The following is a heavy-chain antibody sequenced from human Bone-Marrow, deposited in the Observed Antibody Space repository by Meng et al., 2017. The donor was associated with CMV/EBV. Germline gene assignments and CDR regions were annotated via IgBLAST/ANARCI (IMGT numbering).Heavy chain of an antibody. CDR2: ISSSGSTI. V-gene: IGHV3-48*03. CDR3: AREYSGSYPYYYYGMDV. D-gene: IGHD1-26*01. CDR1: GFTFSSYE. Sequence: GESLKISCAASGFTFSSYEMNWVRQAPGKGLEWVSYISSSGSTIYYADSVKGRFTISRDNSKNALYLQMNSLRAEDTAVYYCAREYSGSYPYYYYGMDVWGQGTTVTVSS. J-gene: IGHJ6*02.